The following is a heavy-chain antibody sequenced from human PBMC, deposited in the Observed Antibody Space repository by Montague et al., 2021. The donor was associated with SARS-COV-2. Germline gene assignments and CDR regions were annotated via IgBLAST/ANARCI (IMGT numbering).Heavy chain of an antibody. D-gene: IGHD3-3*01. Sequence: SETLSLTCAVYGGSFSGYYWSWIRQPPGKGLDWIGSIYYSGSTYYKPSLKSRVTIYVDTSKNQFSLKLSSVTAADTAVYYCARHSGRDTIFGVITIPDAFDIWGQGTTVTVSS. V-gene: IGHV4-34*01. CDR3: ARHSGRDTIFGVITIPDAFDI. J-gene: IGHJ3*02. CDR2: IYYSGST. CDR1: GGSFSGYY.